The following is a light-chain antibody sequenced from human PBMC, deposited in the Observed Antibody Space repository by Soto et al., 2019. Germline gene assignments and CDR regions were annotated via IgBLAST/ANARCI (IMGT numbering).Light chain of an antibody. Sequence: DIQMTQSPSTLSAALGDRVTITCRASQSVSSWLAWYPQKPGKAHKLLIYKASSLESGVPPRFSGSGSGTEFPLTISSLQPEDFPTYYCQEYHSYSFGQGTKLELK. CDR2: KAS. V-gene: IGKV1-5*03. J-gene: IGKJ2*01. CDR1: QSVSSW. CDR3: QEYHSYS.